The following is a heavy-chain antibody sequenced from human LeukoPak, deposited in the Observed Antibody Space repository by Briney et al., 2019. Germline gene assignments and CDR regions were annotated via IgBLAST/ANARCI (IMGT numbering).Heavy chain of an antibody. CDR3: ARVYDILTGYYKAAGAFDI. CDR2: IYYSGST. Sequence: SETLSLTCTVSGGSVSSGSYYWSWIRQPPGKGLEWIGYIYYSGSTNYNPSLKSRVTISVDTSKNQFSLELSSVTAADTAVYYCARVYDILTGYYKAAGAFDIWGQGTMVTVSS. CDR1: GGSVSSGSYY. V-gene: IGHV4-61*01. J-gene: IGHJ3*02. D-gene: IGHD3-9*01.